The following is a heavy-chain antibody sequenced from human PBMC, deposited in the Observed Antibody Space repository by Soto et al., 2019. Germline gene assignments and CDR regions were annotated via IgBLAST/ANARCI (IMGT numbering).Heavy chain of an antibody. Sequence: SETLSLTCAVSGGSISSSNWWSWVRQPPGKGLEWIGEIYHSGSTNYNPSLKSRVTISVDKSKNQFSLKLSSVTAADTAVYYCARGGYYDSSASYSPHYCGQGTLVPVSS. J-gene: IGHJ4*02. D-gene: IGHD3-22*01. V-gene: IGHV4-4*02. CDR2: IYHSGST. CDR1: GGSISSSNW. CDR3: ARGGYYDSSASYSPHY.